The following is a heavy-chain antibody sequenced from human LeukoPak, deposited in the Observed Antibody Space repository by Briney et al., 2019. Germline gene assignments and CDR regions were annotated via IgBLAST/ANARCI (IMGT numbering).Heavy chain of an antibody. Sequence: SQTLSLTCTVSGGSVSSVSSYWSWIRQPPGKGLEWIGEINPSGITNYNPSLKSRVTISVDMSKNQFSLKLSSVTAADTAVYYCARVLTVAGRLSWFDPWGQGTLVTVSS. CDR2: INPSGIT. D-gene: IGHD6-19*01. CDR1: GGSVSSVSSY. CDR3: ARVLTVAGRLSWFDP. J-gene: IGHJ5*02. V-gene: IGHV4-39*07.